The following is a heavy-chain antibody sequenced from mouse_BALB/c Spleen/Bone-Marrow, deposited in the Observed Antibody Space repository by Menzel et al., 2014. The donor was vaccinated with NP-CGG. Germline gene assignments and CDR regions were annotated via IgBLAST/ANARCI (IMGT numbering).Heavy chain of an antibody. J-gene: IGHJ2*01. V-gene: IGHV5-17*02. Sequence: EVKLVESGGGLVQPGGSRKLSCAASGFTFSSFGMHWVRQAPEKGLEWIAYISSDSGAIFYADTVKGRFTISGDNPKNTLFLQMTSLRSEDTAIYFCTRGGNWEDFDYWGQGTTLTVSS. CDR1: GFTFSSFG. CDR2: ISSDSGAI. CDR3: TRGGNWEDFDY. D-gene: IGHD4-1*01.